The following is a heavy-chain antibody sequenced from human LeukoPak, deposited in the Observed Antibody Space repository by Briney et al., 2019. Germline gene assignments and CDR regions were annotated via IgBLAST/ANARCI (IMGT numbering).Heavy chain of an antibody. CDR1: GFTFTYYA. J-gene: IGHJ4*02. D-gene: IGHD5-18*01. Sequence: PTGGSLRLSCAASGFTFTYYAMHWVRQAPGKGLEWVTVISYDGSNKYYADSMKGRFTISRDNSKSTLYLQMNSLKAEDTAVYYCARGQMWLPEESWGQGTLVTVSS. CDR2: ISYDGSNK. V-gene: IGHV3-30-3*01. CDR3: ARGQMWLPEES.